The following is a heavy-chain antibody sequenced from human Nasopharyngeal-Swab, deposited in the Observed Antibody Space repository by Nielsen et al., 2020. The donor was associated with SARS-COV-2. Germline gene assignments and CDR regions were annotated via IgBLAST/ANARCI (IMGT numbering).Heavy chain of an antibody. J-gene: IGHJ6*02. D-gene: IGHD4-23*01. V-gene: IGHV3-48*02. CDR1: GFTFSSCS. CDR2: ISSRSSNI. Sequence: GGSLRLSCAASGFTFSSCSMNWVRQAPGKGLEWVSYISSRSSNIYYADSVKGRFTISRDNAKNSLYLQMNSLRDEDTAVYYCARDGIDYGGNSAYYYYGMDVWGQGTLVTVSS. CDR3: ARDGIDYGGNSAYYYYGMDV.